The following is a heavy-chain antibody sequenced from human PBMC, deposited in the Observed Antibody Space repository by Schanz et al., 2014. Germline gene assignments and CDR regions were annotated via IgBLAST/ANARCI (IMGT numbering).Heavy chain of an antibody. J-gene: IGHJ4*02. CDR3: VRDGDERLVVIFDQ. Sequence: QVQLVQSGAEVQKPGASVMLSCETSGYSFNLFGVSWVRQAPGQGLEWMGWISAYNGNMNYAPKFQGRVTMTTDTSPSTAYMELRNMRSDDTAVYYCVRDGDERLVVIFDQWGQGTLVTVSS. V-gene: IGHV1-18*04. CDR1: GYSFNLFG. CDR2: ISAYNGNM. D-gene: IGHD3-22*01.